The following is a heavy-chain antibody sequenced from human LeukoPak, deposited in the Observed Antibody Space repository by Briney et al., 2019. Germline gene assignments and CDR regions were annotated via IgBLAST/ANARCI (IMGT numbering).Heavy chain of an antibody. Sequence: GGSLRLSCAASGFTFTTYWMHWVRQAPGKGLEWVAVISYDGSNKYYADSVKGRFTISRDNSKNTLYLQMNSLRAEDTAVYYCARGRGYSGYEGFDYWGQGTLVTVSS. D-gene: IGHD5-12*01. CDR3: ARGRGYSGYEGFDY. V-gene: IGHV3-30-3*01. J-gene: IGHJ4*02. CDR2: ISYDGSNK. CDR1: GFTFTTYW.